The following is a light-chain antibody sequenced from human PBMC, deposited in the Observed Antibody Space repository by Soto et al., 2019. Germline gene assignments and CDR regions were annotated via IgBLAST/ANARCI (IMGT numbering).Light chain of an antibody. Sequence: QSALTQPASVSGSPGQSIAISCTGTSSDVGAYKYVSWYQQHPGKAPKLMIYDVTDRPSGVSDRFSGSKSGNTASLTISGLQAEDEADYYCSSYTSTNTVLFGGGTKLTVL. CDR1: SSDVGAYKY. CDR2: DVT. V-gene: IGLV2-14*01. CDR3: SSYTSTNTVL. J-gene: IGLJ2*01.